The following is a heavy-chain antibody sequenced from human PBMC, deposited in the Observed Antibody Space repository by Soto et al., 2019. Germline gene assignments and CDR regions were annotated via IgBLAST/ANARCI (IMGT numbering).Heavy chain of an antibody. J-gene: IGHJ6*02. Sequence: QLQLQESGPGLVKPSETLSLTCTVSGGSISSSSYYWGWIRQPPGKGLEWIGSIYYSGSTYYNPSLKSRVTISVDTSKNQFSLKLSSVTAADTAVYYCARHPRITIFGVVRTNYGMDVWGQGTTVTVSS. D-gene: IGHD3-3*01. CDR3: ARHPRITIFGVVRTNYGMDV. CDR1: GGSISSSSYY. V-gene: IGHV4-39*01. CDR2: IYYSGST.